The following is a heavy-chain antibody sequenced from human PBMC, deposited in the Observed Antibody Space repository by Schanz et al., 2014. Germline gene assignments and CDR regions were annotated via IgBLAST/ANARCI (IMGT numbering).Heavy chain of an antibody. CDR3: AKCIGWYGRCAFDI. J-gene: IGHJ3*02. Sequence: VQVVESGGDLVQPGGSLRLSCAVSGCTFSNYGMGWVRQAPGKGLEWVAVIWYDGNKKYYADSVKGRFTISRDNSKNTLYLQMNSLIAEDTAVYYCAKCIGWYGRCAFDIWGQGTMVTVSS. CDR1: GCTFSNYG. D-gene: IGHD6-19*01. CDR2: IWYDGNKK. V-gene: IGHV3-33*06.